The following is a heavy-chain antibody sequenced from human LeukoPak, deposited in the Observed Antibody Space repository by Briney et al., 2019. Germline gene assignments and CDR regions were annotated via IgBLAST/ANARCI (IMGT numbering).Heavy chain of an antibody. CDR2: IYYSGST. V-gene: IGHV4-39*01. D-gene: IGHD3-22*01. CDR3: AKAGVRYFDSSGLYAFDF. CDR1: GGSISSTSYY. Sequence: SETLSLACAVSGGSISSTSYYWAWIRQPPGKGLEWIGTIYYSGSTYHNPSLKSRVTMSVDTSRNQFSLKLSSVDAADTAVYYCAKAGVRYFDSSGLYAFDFWGQGTTVTVSS. J-gene: IGHJ3*01.